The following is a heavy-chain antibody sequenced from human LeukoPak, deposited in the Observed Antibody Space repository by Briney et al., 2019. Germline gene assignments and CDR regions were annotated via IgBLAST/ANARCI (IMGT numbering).Heavy chain of an antibody. CDR3: AKSLLWFGELSIPYYYGMDV. D-gene: IGHD3-10*01. V-gene: IGHV3-30*18. CDR2: ISYDGSNK. J-gene: IGHJ6*02. CDR1: GFTFSSYG. Sequence: GGSLRLSCAASGFTFSSYGMHWVRQAPGKGLEWVAVISYDGSNKYYADSVKGRFTISRDNSKNTLYLQMNSLRAEDTAVYYCAKSLLWFGELSIPYYYGMDVWGQGTTVTVSS.